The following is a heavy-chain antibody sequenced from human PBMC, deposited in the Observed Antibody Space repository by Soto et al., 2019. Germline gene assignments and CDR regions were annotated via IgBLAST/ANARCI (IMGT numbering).Heavy chain of an antibody. J-gene: IGHJ3*02. CDR1: GFTFSSYE. V-gene: IGHV3-48*03. CDR2: ISSSGSTI. D-gene: IGHD5-12*01. CDR3: ARDLTSGYDYAFDI. Sequence: LSLTCAASGFTFSSYEMNWVRQAPGKGLEWVSYISSSGSTIYYADSVKGRFTISRDNAKNSLYLQMNSLRAEDTAVYYCARDLTSGYDYAFDIWGQGTMVTVSS.